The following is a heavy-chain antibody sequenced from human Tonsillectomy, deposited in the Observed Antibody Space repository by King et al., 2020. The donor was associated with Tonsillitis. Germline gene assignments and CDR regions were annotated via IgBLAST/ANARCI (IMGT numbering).Heavy chain of an antibody. Sequence: VQLVESGGGVVQPGTSLRLSCAASGFTFSSSGMHWVRQAPGKGLEWVAVIWYDGSKKFYADSVRGRFTISRDNSKNTLYLQMNSLRAEDTAVYYCARDRAYYYDNSGYYYVVFDYWGHGTLVTVSS. J-gene: IGHJ4*01. CDR1: GFTFSSSG. CDR3: ARDRAYYYDNSGYYYVVFDY. CDR2: IWYDGSKK. D-gene: IGHD3-22*01. V-gene: IGHV3-33*01.